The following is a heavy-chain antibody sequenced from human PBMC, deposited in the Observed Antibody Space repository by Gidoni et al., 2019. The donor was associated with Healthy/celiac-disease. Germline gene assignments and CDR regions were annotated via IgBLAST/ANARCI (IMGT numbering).Heavy chain of an antibody. Sequence: QVQLQESGPGLVKPSETLSLICTVSGGSISSYYWSWIRQPPGKGLEWIGYIYYSGSTNYNPSLKSRVTISVDTSKNQFSLKLSSVTAADTAVYYCASMNKVGAKSYYYYGMDVWGQGTTVTVSS. J-gene: IGHJ6*02. CDR3: ASMNKVGAKSYYYYGMDV. V-gene: IGHV4-59*08. D-gene: IGHD1-26*01. CDR1: GGSISSYY. CDR2: IYYSGST.